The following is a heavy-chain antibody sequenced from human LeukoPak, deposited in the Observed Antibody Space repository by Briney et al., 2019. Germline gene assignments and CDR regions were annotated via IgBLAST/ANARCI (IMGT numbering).Heavy chain of an antibody. V-gene: IGHV4-59*08. CDR3: ARHMRRAADSWFDP. J-gene: IGHJ5*02. Sequence: PSETLSLTCSVSGGSIGGYSWTWVRQPPGKRLEYIGYISYTGITYYNPSLMSRVTISVDTSKNQFSLKLSSVTAADTAVYYCARHMRRAADSWFDPWGQGTLVTVSS. CDR1: GGSIGGYS. D-gene: IGHD6-13*01. CDR2: ISYTGIT.